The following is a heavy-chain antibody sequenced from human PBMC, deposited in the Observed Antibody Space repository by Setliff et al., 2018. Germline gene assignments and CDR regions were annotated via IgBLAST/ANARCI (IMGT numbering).Heavy chain of an antibody. D-gene: IGHD2-2*01. J-gene: IGHJ4*02. CDR1: GFTFSTYS. CDR3: VGDYQLLF. V-gene: IGHV3-23*01. Sequence: GGSLRLSCAASGFTFSTYSMSWVRQAPGKGLEWVSAISGDSEYIYYRDSVKGRFTISRANSKNTLYLQMNNLRVEDTARYYCVGDYQLLFWGQGTLVTVSS. CDR2: ISGDSEYI.